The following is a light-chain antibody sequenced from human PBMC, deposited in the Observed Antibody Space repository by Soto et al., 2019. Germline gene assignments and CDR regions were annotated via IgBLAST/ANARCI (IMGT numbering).Light chain of an antibody. J-gene: IGLJ2*01. Sequence: QSALPQPASVSGSPGQSITISCTGTSSDVGGYNYVSWYQQHPGKAPKLMIYDVSNRPSGVSNRFSGSKSGNTASLTISGLQAEDDADYYCSSYTSSSTPVVFGGGTKVTVL. CDR2: DVS. V-gene: IGLV2-14*01. CDR3: SSYTSSSTPVV. CDR1: SSDVGGYNY.